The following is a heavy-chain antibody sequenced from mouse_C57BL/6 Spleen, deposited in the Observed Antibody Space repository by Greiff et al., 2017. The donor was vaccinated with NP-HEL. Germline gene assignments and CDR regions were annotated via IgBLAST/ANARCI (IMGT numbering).Heavy chain of an antibody. Sequence: QVQLQQPGAELVRPGTSVKLSCKASGYTFTSYWMHWVKQRPGQGLEWIGVIDPSDSYTNYNQKFKGKATLTVDTSSSTVYMQLSSLTSEDSAVYYCARRSPYYYGSAYWGQGTLVTVSA. V-gene: IGHV1-59*01. CDR3: ARRSPYYYGSAY. CDR1: GYTFTSYW. D-gene: IGHD1-1*01. CDR2: IDPSDSYT. J-gene: IGHJ3*01.